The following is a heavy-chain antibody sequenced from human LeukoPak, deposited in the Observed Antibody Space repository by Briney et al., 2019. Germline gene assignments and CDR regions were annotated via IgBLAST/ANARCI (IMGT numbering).Heavy chain of an antibody. V-gene: IGHV3-74*01. Sequence: GGSLRLSCAASGFTFSNYWMHWGRQAPGKGLVWVSRINSDGSSTSYADSVKGRFTISRDNTKNTLYLQMNSLRAEDTAVYYCARHPLGSGSLDYWGQGTLVTVSS. CDR2: INSDGSST. J-gene: IGHJ4*02. CDR3: ARHPLGSGSLDY. CDR1: GFTFSNYW. D-gene: IGHD3-10*02.